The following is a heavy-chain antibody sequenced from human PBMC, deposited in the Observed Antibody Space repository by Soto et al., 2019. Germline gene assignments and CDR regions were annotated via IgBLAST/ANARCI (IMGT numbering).Heavy chain of an antibody. V-gene: IGHV3-23*01. CDR3: AKGSFITMIAVVITGPPYYFDY. Sequence: PGESLKISCAASGFTFSSYAMSWVRKAPGKGLEWVSAISGSGGSTYYADSVKGRFTISRDNSKNTLYLQMNSLRADDTAVYYCAKGSFITMIAVVITGPPYYFDYWGQGTLVTVSS. CDR1: GFTFSSYA. D-gene: IGHD3-22*01. CDR2: ISGSGGST. J-gene: IGHJ4*02.